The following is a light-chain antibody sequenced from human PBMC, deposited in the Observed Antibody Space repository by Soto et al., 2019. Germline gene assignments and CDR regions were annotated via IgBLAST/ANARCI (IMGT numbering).Light chain of an antibody. J-gene: IGLJ2*01. V-gene: IGLV1-51*01. CDR3: GTWDSSLSGVV. CDR1: SSNIGNNY. CDR2: DNN. Sequence: QSVLTQPPSVSAAPGQKVTISCSGSSSNIGNNYVSWYQQLPGTAPKLLIYDNNNRPSGIPDRFSGSKSGTSATLGITGLQTGDEADYYCGTWDSSLSGVVFGGGTKFTVL.